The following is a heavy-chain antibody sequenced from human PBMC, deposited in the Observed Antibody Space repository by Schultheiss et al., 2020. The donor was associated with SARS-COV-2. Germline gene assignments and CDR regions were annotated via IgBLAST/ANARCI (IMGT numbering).Heavy chain of an antibody. CDR3: ARRAGGYSYLIDY. CDR2: IYSGDSDT. CDR1: GYSFTSYW. Sequence: GGSLRLSCKGSGYSFTSYWIGWVRQMPGKGLEWMGIIYSGDSDTRYSPSFQGQVTISADKSISTAYLQWSSLKASDTAMYYCARRAGGYSYLIDYWGQGTLVTVSS. V-gene: IGHV5-51*01. D-gene: IGHD5-18*01. J-gene: IGHJ4*02.